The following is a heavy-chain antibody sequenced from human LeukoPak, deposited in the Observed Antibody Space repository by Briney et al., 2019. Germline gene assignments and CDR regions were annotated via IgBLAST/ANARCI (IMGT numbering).Heavy chain of an antibody. V-gene: IGHV3-23*01. CDR1: ISLVSRYS. D-gene: IGHD3-10*01. CDR2: FITDDSRT. CDR3: AKDGRGVLCEW. Sequence: PGGSLRLFCAAWISLVSRYSVSWLRQAPGKGLEWISSFITDDSRTYYGDSVQGRLIISRDNSKNTVYLPRTPLSAKEIAMDYSAKDGRGVLCEWWGQGTLVTVSS. J-gene: IGHJ4*02.